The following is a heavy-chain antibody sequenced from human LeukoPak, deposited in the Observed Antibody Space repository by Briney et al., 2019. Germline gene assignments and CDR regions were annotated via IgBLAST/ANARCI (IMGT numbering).Heavy chain of an antibody. Sequence: ASVKVSCKVSGYTLTELSMHWVRQAPGKGLEWMGGFDPEDGETIYAQKFQGRVTMTEDTSTDTAYMELSSLRSEDTAVYYCATLGTVTPNYYYYYMDVWGKGTTVTVSS. CDR1: GYTLTELS. D-gene: IGHD4-17*01. CDR2: FDPEDGET. V-gene: IGHV1-24*01. J-gene: IGHJ6*03. CDR3: ATLGTVTPNYYYYYMDV.